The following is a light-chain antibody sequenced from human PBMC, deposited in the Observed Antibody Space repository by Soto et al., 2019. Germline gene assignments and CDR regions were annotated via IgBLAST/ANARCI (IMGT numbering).Light chain of an antibody. CDR3: QQRSKWPVT. J-gene: IGKJ3*01. CDR2: DAS. Sequence: EIVLTQSPDTLSLSPGERAVFSCRASQSVGSNLAWYQHKPGQAPRLIIYDASKRATGIPARFSGSGSGPDFTPTISSLEPVDFAVYFCQQRSKWPVTFGPGTTVDIK. V-gene: IGKV3-11*01. CDR1: QSVGSN.